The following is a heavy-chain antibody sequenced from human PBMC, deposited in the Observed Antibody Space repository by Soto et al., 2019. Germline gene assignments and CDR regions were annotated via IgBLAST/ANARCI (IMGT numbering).Heavy chain of an antibody. CDR3: ARRRRPYGDYYFDY. J-gene: IGHJ4*02. CDR1: GFTVSNNY. CDR2: IYSGGST. Sequence: EVQLEESGGGLVQPGGSLRLSCAASGFTVSNNYMSWVRQAPGKGLEWVSIIYSGGSTYYADSVRCRFTISRDNSKNTLYLQVNSLRAEDTAVYYCARRRRPYGDYYFDYWGQGTLVTVSS. V-gene: IGHV3-66*04. D-gene: IGHD4-17*01.